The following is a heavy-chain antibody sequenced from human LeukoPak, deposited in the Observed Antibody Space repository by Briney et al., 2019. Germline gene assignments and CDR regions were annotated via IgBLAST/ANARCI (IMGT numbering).Heavy chain of an antibody. CDR1: GYTFTGYY. CDR2: INPNSGGT. V-gene: IGHV1-2*02. J-gene: IGHJ6*02. Sequence: ASVKVSCKASGYTFTGYYMHWVRQAPGQGLEWMGWINPNSGGTNYAQKFQGRVTMTRDTSISTAYMELSRLRSDDTAVYYCARFSKVVPADTDYYYYYGMDVWGQGTTVTVSS. D-gene: IGHD2-2*01. CDR3: ARFSKVVPADTDYYYYYGMDV.